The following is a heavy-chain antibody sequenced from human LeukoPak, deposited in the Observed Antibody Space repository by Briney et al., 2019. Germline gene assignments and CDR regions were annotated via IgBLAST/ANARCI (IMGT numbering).Heavy chain of an antibody. CDR3: AGSTGIAAAGYYYYYMDV. Sequence: GASVKVSCKASGYTFTGYYMLWVRQAPGQGLEWMGRINPNSGGTNYAQKFQGRVTMTRDTSISTAYMELSRLRSDDTAVYYCAGSTGIAAAGYYYYYMDVWGKGTTVTVSS. V-gene: IGHV1-2*06. CDR2: INPNSGGT. CDR1: GYTFTGYY. J-gene: IGHJ6*03. D-gene: IGHD6-13*01.